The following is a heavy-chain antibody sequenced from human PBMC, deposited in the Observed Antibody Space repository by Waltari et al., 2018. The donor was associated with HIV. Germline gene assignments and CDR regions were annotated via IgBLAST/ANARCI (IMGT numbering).Heavy chain of an antibody. J-gene: IGHJ3*02. D-gene: IGHD6-25*01. V-gene: IGHV4-39*01. CDR1: GGSISSSNYY. CDR3: ARPSKQRTPVSAFDI. CDR2: IDDSGST. Sequence: QLQLQESGPGLMKPSETLSLTCTASGGSISSSNYYWGWIRQPPGKGLEWIGSIDDSGSTDYNPSLRSRVTISVDTFKNQFSLKVSSVTAADTAVYYCARPSKQRTPVSAFDIWGQGTMVTVSS.